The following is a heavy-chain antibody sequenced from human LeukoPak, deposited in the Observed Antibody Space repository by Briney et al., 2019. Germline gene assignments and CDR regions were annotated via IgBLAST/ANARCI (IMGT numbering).Heavy chain of an antibody. CDR3: ASSDTAMAWFDP. CDR1: GYTFTGYY. D-gene: IGHD5-18*01. J-gene: IGHJ5*02. CDR2: INPNSGGT. V-gene: IGHV1-2*06. Sequence: ASVKVSCKASGYTFTGYYMHWVRQAPGQGLEWMGRINPNSGGTNYAQKFQGGVTMTRDTSISTAYMELSRLRSDDTAVYYCASSDTAMAWFDPWGQGTLVTVSS.